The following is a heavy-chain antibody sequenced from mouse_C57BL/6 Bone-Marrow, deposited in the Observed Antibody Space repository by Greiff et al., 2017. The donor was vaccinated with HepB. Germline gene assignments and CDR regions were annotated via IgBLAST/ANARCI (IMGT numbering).Heavy chain of an antibody. CDR2: IYPRSGNT. Sequence: VQLKESGAELARPGASVKLSCKASGYTFTSYGISWVKQRTGQGLEWIGEIYPRSGNTYYNEKFKGKATLTADKSSSTAYMELRSLTSEDSAVYFCARGTGTEAWFAYWGQGTLVTVSA. V-gene: IGHV1-81*01. CDR1: GYTFTSYG. J-gene: IGHJ3*01. CDR3: ARGTGTEAWFAY. D-gene: IGHD4-1*01.